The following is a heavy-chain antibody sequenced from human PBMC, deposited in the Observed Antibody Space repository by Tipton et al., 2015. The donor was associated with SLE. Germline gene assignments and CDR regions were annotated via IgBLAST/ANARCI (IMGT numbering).Heavy chain of an antibody. Sequence: TLSLTCSVYGDSLSGQYWSWIRQPPGKGLEWIGEVFRGGSTNHSPSLESRVTITVDMSKNQFSLRLISVTAADTAVYYCAKGDYGDYLHYFEYWGQGTLVTVSS. CDR2: VFRGGST. J-gene: IGHJ4*02. CDR1: GDSLSGQY. D-gene: IGHD4-17*01. V-gene: IGHV4-34*01. CDR3: AKGDYGDYLHYFEY.